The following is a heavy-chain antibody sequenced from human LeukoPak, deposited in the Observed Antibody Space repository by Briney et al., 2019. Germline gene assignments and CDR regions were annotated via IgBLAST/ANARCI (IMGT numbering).Heavy chain of an antibody. D-gene: IGHD3/OR15-3a*01. Sequence: GGSLRLSCAVSGLTFSDAWMSWVRQAPGKGLEWVGRILRKTDGGTTDYAGPVKGRFSISRDDSKNTVYLQMSSLKTEDTAVYYCTTDSYDLWGHGTLVIVSS. CDR1: GLTFSDAW. CDR2: ILRKTDGGTT. J-gene: IGHJ4*01. V-gene: IGHV3-15*01. CDR3: TTDSYDL.